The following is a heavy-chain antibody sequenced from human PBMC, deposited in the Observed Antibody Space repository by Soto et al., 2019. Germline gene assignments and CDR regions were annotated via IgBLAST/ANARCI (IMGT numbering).Heavy chain of an antibody. D-gene: IGHD2-21*02. CDR3: ARGVDMTAPDY. V-gene: IGHV3-21*01. Sequence: PGGSLRLSCAASGFTFSSYSMNWVRQAPGKGLEWVSSISSSSSYIYYADSVKGRFTISRDNAKNSLSLQMNSLTAEDTAVYYCARGVDMTAPDYWGQGTLVTVSS. CDR1: GFTFSSYS. J-gene: IGHJ4*02. CDR2: ISSSSSYI.